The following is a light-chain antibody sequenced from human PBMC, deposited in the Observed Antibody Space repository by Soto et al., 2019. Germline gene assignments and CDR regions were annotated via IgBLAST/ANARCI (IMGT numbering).Light chain of an antibody. CDR2: AAS. V-gene: IGKV1-39*01. CDR1: QSITTY. J-gene: IGKJ4*01. CDR3: QQIYSAPLT. Sequence: DIQMTQSPSSLSASVGDRVTITCLARQSITTYLNWYRQKPGKAPKLLIYAASSLQSGVPSRFSGSGSETEFTLSISSLQTEDFATYFCQQIYSAPLTLGGGTKM.